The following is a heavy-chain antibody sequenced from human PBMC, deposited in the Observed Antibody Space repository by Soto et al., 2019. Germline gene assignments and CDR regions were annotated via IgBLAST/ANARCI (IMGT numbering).Heavy chain of an antibody. CDR3: AKEGNYDILTGYYSGMDV. J-gene: IGHJ6*02. V-gene: IGHV3-30*18. Sequence: QVQLVESGGGVVQPGRSLRLSCAASGFTFSSYGMHWVRQAPGKGLEWVAVISYDGSNKYYADSVKGRFTISRDNSKNSLYLQMNSLRAEDKAVYYCAKEGNYDILTGYYSGMDVWGQGTTVTVSS. D-gene: IGHD3-9*01. CDR2: ISYDGSNK. CDR1: GFTFSSYG.